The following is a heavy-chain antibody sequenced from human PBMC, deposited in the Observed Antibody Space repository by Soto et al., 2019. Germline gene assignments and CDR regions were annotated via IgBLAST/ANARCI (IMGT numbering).Heavy chain of an antibody. CDR3: ARFKVGTTTDYYYGMDV. J-gene: IGHJ6*02. Sequence: GASVKVSCKASGDTFSNYAICWVRQAPGQGLEWIGGIIPILGSANYAQKFQGRVTISADGSTNTANLELSSLRSEDTAVYYCARFKVGTTTDYYYGMDVSGQGTTVT. D-gene: IGHD1-26*01. V-gene: IGHV1-69*13. CDR2: IIPILGSA. CDR1: GDTFSNYA.